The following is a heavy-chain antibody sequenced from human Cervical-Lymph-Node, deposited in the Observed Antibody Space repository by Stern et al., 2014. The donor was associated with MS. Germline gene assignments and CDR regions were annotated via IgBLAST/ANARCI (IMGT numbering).Heavy chain of an antibody. CDR2: IYWDDEK. Sequence: QVTLRESGPTLVKPTQTLTLTCTLSGVSLNISGVRVGWIRQPPGKALEWLALIYWDDEKHYSPSLKSRLTITKDTSKNQVVLTMTNMAPVDTATYYCAHDLGYWGQGTLVTVSS. J-gene: IGHJ4*02. V-gene: IGHV2-5*02. CDR3: AHDLGY. CDR1: GVSLNISGVR.